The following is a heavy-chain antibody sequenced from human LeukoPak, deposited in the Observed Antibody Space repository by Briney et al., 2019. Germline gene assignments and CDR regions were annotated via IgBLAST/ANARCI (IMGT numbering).Heavy chain of an antibody. Sequence: GASVKVSCKASGYTFTSYDINWVRQATGQGLEWMGWMNPYSGNTGYVQKFQGRVTMTRDTSISTAYMELSSLRSDDTAVYFCARSSSGSLGRDYWGQGTLVTVSS. CDR1: GYTFTSYD. V-gene: IGHV1-8*01. CDR2: MNPYSGNT. J-gene: IGHJ4*02. D-gene: IGHD1-26*01. CDR3: ARSSSGSLGRDY.